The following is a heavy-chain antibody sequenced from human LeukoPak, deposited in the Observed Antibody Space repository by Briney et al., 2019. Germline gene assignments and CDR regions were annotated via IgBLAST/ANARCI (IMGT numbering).Heavy chain of an antibody. D-gene: IGHD4-17*01. CDR2: ISGNTANT. Sequence: PGGSLRLSCAASGFTFSSYGMSWVHQAPGKGLEWVSWISGNTANTYYADSVQGRFSISRDNSKNTLYLQMYSLRAEDTAIYYCAKDPNGDYIGTFDMWGQGTMVTVSS. CDR3: AKDPNGDYIGTFDM. CDR1: GFTFSSYG. J-gene: IGHJ3*02. V-gene: IGHV3-23*01.